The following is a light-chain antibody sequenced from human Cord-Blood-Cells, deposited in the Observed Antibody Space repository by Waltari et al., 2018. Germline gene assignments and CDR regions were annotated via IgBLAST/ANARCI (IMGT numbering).Light chain of an antibody. J-gene: IGKJ1*01. Sequence: DIQLTQSPSTLSASVGDRVTITCRASQSISSWMARYQQKPGKAPKLLIYKASSVESGVQSRFSGSGSGTEFTLNISSLHPDDFATYYCQQYNSYSRTFGQGTKVEIK. CDR3: QQYNSYSRT. CDR2: KAS. V-gene: IGKV1-5*03. CDR1: QSISSW.